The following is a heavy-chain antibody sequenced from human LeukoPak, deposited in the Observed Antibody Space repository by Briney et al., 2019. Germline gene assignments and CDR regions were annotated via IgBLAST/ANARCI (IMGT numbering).Heavy chain of an antibody. D-gene: IGHD5-12*01. J-gene: IGHJ4*02. Sequence: GESLKISCKGSGYSFGTYWIAWVRQMPGKGLEWMGIIYPRDSDRRYSPSFEGQVTISADKSTNTAYLQWSSLKASDTAMYYCARIYSGYEKPDYWGQGTLVTVSS. CDR2: IYPRDSDR. CDR3: ARIYSGYEKPDY. CDR1: GYSFGTYW. V-gene: IGHV5-51*01.